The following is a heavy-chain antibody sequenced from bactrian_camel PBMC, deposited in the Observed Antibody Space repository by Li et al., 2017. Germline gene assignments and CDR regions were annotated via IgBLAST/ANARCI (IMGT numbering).Heavy chain of an antibody. J-gene: IGHJ6*01. CDR3: AASTSSCRPSDFGY. CDR1: GYTLPMN. Sequence: HVQLVESGGGSVQAGESLRLSCVASGYTLPMNMGWFRRLPGQEREGVAAIAGDGRTDYADSVKGRFTISQNSARNTVYLQMNSLQPEDTAMYYCAASTSSCRPSDFGYWGQGTQVTVS. D-gene: IGHD6*01. CDR2: IAGDGRT. V-gene: IGHV3S53*01.